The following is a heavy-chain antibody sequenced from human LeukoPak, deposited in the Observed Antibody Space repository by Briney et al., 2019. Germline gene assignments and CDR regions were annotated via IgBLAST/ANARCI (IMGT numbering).Heavy chain of an antibody. Sequence: SATLSLTCAVYGGSFSGYYWSWSRQPPGKGLESMGEIDHSGSTNINPSLKSRVTISVATSKNQFSLKLSSWTAADTASFSCARRYYGIFTGYHDDAFDICGQGTMVTASS. V-gene: IGHV4-34*01. J-gene: IGHJ3*02. D-gene: IGHD3-9*01. CDR3: ARRYYGIFTGYHDDAFDI. CDR2: IDHSGST. CDR1: GGSFSGYY.